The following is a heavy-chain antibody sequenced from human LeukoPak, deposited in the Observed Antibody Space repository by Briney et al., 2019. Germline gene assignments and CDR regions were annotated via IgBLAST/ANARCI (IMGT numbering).Heavy chain of an antibody. CDR2: ISYSGST. J-gene: IGHJ4*02. D-gene: IGHD4-23*01. V-gene: IGHV4-59*01. CDR1: GGSISSYY. Sequence: PSETLSLTCTVSGGSISSYYWSWIRQPPGKGLEWIGYISYSGSTNHNPSLKSRVTISVDTSKNQFSLKLRSVTAADTAVYYCARDRGNSGAAYFDYWGQGTLVTVSS. CDR3: ARDRGNSGAAYFDY.